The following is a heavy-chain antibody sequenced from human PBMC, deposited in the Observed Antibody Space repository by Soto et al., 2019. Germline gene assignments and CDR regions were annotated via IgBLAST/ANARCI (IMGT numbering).Heavy chain of an antibody. V-gene: IGHV4-38-2*02. CDR3: ARDRVDCSSTSCYYYGMDV. CDR1: GYSISSGYY. D-gene: IGHD2-2*01. Sequence: SETLSLTCTVSGYSISSGYYWGWIRQPPGKGLEGIGSIYHRGSTYYNPSIKSRVTISVDTSKNPFSLKLSSVTAADTAVYYCARDRVDCSSTSCYYYGMDVWGQGTTVTVSS. CDR2: IYHRGST. J-gene: IGHJ6*02.